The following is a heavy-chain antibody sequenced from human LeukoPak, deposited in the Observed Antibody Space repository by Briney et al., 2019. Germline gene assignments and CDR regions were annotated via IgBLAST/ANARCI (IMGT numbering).Heavy chain of an antibody. CDR3: ARGRGYFDY. CDR2: IYYSGST. V-gene: IGHV4-59*01. Sequence: SEILSLTCTVSGGSISSYYWSWIRQPPGKGLEWIGYIYYSGSTNYNPSLKSRVTISVDTSKNQLSLKLSSVTAADTAVYYCARGRGYFDYWGQGTLVTVSS. J-gene: IGHJ4*02. CDR1: GGSISSYY. D-gene: IGHD3-10*01.